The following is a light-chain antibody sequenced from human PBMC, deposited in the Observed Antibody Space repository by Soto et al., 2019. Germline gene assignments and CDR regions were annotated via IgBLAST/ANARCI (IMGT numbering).Light chain of an antibody. CDR3: QQYSNWPQT. CDR1: QSVSIN. Sequence: EIVMTQSPATLSASPGESATLSCRASQSVSINLAWYHQKPGQAPRLLIYDASTRASGITDRFSGSGSVTEFTLTISRLQSEDFAVYYCQQYSNWPQTFGQGTRVEIK. J-gene: IGKJ1*01. V-gene: IGKV3-15*01. CDR2: DAS.